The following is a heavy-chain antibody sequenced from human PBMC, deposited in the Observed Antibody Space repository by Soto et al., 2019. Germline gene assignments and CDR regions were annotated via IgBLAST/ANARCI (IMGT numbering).Heavy chain of an antibody. CDR3: ARVEGHSSSWYVDWFDP. D-gene: IGHD6-13*01. CDR1: GGSISSYY. CDR2: IYYSGST. Sequence: PSETLSLTCTVSGGSISSYYWSWIRQPPGKGLEWIGYIYYSGSTNYNPSLKSRVTISVDTSKNQFSLKLSSVTAADTAVYYCARVEGHSSSWYVDWFDPWGQGTLVTVSS. J-gene: IGHJ5*02. V-gene: IGHV4-59*01.